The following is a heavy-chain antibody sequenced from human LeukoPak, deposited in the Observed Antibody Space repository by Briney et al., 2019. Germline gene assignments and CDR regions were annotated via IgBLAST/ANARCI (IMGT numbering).Heavy chain of an antibody. CDR1: GGSISSGGYY. Sequence: SETLSLTCTVSGGSISSGGYYWSWIRQHPGKGLGWIGYIYYSGSTYYNPSLKSRVTISVDTSKNQFSLKLSSVTAADTAVYYCARGPAGDYSSRYFDLWGRGTLVTVSS. J-gene: IGHJ2*01. V-gene: IGHV4-31*03. D-gene: IGHD4-17*01. CDR2: IYYSGST. CDR3: ARGPAGDYSSRYFDL.